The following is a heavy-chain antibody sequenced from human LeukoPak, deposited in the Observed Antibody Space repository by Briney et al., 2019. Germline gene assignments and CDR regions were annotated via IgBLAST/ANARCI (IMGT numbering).Heavy chain of an antibody. J-gene: IGHJ5*02. CDR1: GGSISSYY. CDR2: IYYSGST. V-gene: IGHV4-59*12. Sequence: SETLSLTCTVSGGSISSYYWSWIRQPPGKGLEWIGYIYYSGSTNYNPSLKSRVTISIDTSKNQFSLKLSSVTAADTAVYYCARPRRLRSRANWFDPWGQGTLVTVSS. D-gene: IGHD5-12*01. CDR3: ARPRRLRSRANWFDP.